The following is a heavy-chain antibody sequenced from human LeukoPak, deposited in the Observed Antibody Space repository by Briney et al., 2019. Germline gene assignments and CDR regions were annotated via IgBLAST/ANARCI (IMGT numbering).Heavy chain of an antibody. Sequence: GGSLRLSCAASGFTFSNYGMHWVRQAPGKGLERVAVISSDGGTKYYADSVKGRFTISRDNSKNSLSLQMNSLRAEDPALYYCARATSGSYYGFDHWGQGTLVTVSS. J-gene: IGHJ4*02. D-gene: IGHD1-26*01. V-gene: IGHV3-30*03. CDR2: ISSDGGTK. CDR3: ARATSGSYYGFDH. CDR1: GFTFSNYG.